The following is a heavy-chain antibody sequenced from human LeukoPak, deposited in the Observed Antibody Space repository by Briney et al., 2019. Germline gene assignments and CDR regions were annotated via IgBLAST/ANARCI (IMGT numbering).Heavy chain of an antibody. CDR2: VKSKTDGGTT. Sequence: GESLRLSCAAPGFTFSNAWMSWVRQAPGKGLEWVGRVKSKTDGGTTDYAAPVKGRFTISRDDSKNTLYLQMNSLRAEDTAVYYCARRFTMVRGVIIDDFAFDIWGQGTMVTVSS. D-gene: IGHD3-10*01. J-gene: IGHJ3*02. CDR1: GFTFSNAW. V-gene: IGHV3-15*01. CDR3: ARRFTMVRGVIIDDFAFDI.